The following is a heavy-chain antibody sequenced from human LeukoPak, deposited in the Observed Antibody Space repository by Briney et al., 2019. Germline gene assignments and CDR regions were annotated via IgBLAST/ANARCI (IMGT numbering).Heavy chain of an antibody. D-gene: IGHD6-13*01. V-gene: IGHV3-30*02. CDR3: AKDDSSNWYYFDY. CDR2: IRYDGSNK. Sequence: GGSLRLSCAASGSTFSSYGMHWVRQAPGKGLEWVAFIRYDGSNKYYADSVKGRFTISRDNSKNTLYLQMNSLRAEDTAVYYCAKDDSSNWYYFDYWGQGTLVTVSS. CDR1: GSTFSSYG. J-gene: IGHJ4*02.